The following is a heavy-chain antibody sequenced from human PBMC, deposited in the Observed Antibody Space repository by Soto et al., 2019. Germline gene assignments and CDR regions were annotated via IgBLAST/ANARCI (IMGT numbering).Heavy chain of an antibody. CDR1: GGTFSSYT. CDR3: ARDTLQDPPMFSYYGMDV. V-gene: IGHV1-69*08. J-gene: IGHJ6*02. Sequence: QVQLVQSGAEVKKPGSSVKVSCKASGGTFSSYTISWVRQAPGQGLEWMGRIIPILGIANYAQKFHGRVTITADKSTSTAYMELSSLRSEDTAVYYCARDTLQDPPMFSYYGMDVWGQGTTVTVSS. D-gene: IGHD3-10*02. CDR2: IIPILGIA.